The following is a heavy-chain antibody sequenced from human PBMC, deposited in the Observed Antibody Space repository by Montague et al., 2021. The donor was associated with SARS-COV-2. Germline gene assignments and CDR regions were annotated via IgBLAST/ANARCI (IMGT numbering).Heavy chain of an antibody. Sequence: SETLSLTCTVSGGSISSSSYYWDWIRQPPGKGLEWIGSIYYSGSTYYNPSLKSRVTISVDTSKNQFSLKLSSVTAADTAVYYCAGEMATVVNYYYYGMDVWGQGTTVTVSS. J-gene: IGHJ6*02. CDR3: AGEMATVVNYYYYGMDV. CDR2: IYYSGST. D-gene: IGHD5-24*01. CDR1: GGSISSSSYY. V-gene: IGHV4-39*02.